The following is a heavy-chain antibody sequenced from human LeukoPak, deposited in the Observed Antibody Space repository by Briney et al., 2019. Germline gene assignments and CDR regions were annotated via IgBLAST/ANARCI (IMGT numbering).Heavy chain of an antibody. J-gene: IGHJ4*02. D-gene: IGHD6-19*01. Sequence: GSLRLSCAASGFTFSNYSMNWVRQAPGKGLEWVSYIGSSGSTKYYADSVKGRFAISRDNAKNSLYLQMNSLRAEDTAVYYCARAEPWLEIDYWGQGTLVTVSS. V-gene: IGHV3-48*01. CDR1: GFTFSNYS. CDR3: ARAEPWLEIDY. CDR2: IGSSGSTK.